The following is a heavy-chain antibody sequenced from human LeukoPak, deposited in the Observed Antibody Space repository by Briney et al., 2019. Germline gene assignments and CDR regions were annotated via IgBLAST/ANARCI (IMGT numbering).Heavy chain of an antibody. CDR3: ARQIRGYSYTFDY. V-gene: IGHV4-34*01. J-gene: IGHJ4*02. CDR1: GGSFSGYY. D-gene: IGHD5-18*01. CDR2: INHSGST. Sequence: SETLSLTCAVYGGSFSGYYWSWIRQPPGKGLEWIGEINHSGSTNYNPSLKSRVTISVDTSKNQFSLKLSSVTAADTAVYYCARQIRGYSYTFDYWGQGTLVTVSS.